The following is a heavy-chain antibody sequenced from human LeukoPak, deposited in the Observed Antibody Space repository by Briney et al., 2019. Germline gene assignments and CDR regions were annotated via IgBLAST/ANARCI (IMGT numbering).Heavy chain of an antibody. CDR2: IHANSGGT. CDR1: GYTFTDYY. J-gene: IGHJ1*01. CDR3: ARLAAVPG. Sequence: ASVKVSCKASGYTFTDYYIHWVRQAPGQGLEWMGWIHANSGGTNYAQKFQGRVAMTRDTPISTAYMELSSLRSDDTAVYYCARLAAVPGWGQGTLVTVSS. V-gene: IGHV1-2*02. D-gene: IGHD6-19*01.